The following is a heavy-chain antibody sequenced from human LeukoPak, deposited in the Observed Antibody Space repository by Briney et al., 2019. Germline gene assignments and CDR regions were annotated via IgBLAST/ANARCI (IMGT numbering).Heavy chain of an antibody. D-gene: IGHD6-13*01. CDR2: VSGSGRGENT. V-gene: IGHV3-23*01. CDR3: ARGHGIAAAGPFDY. CDR1: GFTFSSSA. Sequence: GGSLRLSCAASGFTFSSSAMSWVRQAPGKGLEWVSNVSGSGRGENTYYADSVKGRFTISRDNSKNTLYLQMNSLRAEDTALYYCARGHGIAAAGPFDYWGQGTLVTVSS. J-gene: IGHJ4*02.